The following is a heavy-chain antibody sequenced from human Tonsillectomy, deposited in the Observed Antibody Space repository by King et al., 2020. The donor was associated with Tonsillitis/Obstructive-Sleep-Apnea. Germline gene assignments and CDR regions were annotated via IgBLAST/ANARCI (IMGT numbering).Heavy chain of an antibody. CDR3: ARGIWRRQLGP. CDR2: INHSGST. V-gene: IGHV4-34*01. Sequence: VQLQQWGAGLLKPSETLSLTCAVYGGSFSGYYWSWIRQPPGKGLEWIGEINHSGSTNYNPSLKSRVTISVDTSKNQFSLKLSSVTAADTAVYYCARGIWRRQLGPWGQGTLVTVSS. D-gene: IGHD6-13*01. CDR1: GGSFSGYY. J-gene: IGHJ5*02.